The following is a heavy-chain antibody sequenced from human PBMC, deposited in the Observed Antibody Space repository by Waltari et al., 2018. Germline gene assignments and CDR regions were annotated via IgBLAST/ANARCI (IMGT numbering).Heavy chain of an antibody. CDR1: GGSISSYY. J-gene: IGHJ3*02. CDR2: IYYSGST. CDR3: ARVGYCSSTSCYWSAFDI. V-gene: IGHV4-59*08. Sequence: QVQLQESGPGLVKPSETLSLTCTVSGGSISSYYWSWIRQPPGKGLEWIGYIYYSGSTNYNPSLKSRVTISVDTSKNQFSLKLSSVTAADTAVYYCARVGYCSSTSCYWSAFDIWGQGTMVTVSS. D-gene: IGHD2-2*01.